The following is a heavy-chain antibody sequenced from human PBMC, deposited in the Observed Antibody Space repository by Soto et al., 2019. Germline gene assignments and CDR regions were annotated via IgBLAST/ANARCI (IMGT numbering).Heavy chain of an antibody. V-gene: IGHV4-61*01. CDR3: ARGYNPIMITFAGLARGDAFDI. D-gene: IGHD3-16*01. CDR1: GGSVSSGSYY. J-gene: IGHJ3*02. Sequence: SETLSLTCTVSGGSVSSGSYYWSWIRQPPGKGLEWIGYMYYSGSTNYNPSLKSRVTISEDTSKNQFSLKLSSVTAADTAVYYCARGYNPIMITFAGLARGDAFDIWGQGTMVTVSS. CDR2: MYYSGST.